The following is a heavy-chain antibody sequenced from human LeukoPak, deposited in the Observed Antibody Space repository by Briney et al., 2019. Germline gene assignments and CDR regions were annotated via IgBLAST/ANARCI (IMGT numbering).Heavy chain of an antibody. Sequence: PSETLSLTCTDSGGSISSYYWSWIRQPPGKGLEWIGFIYYSGSTNYNPSLKSRVTILVDTSKNQFSLKLSSVTAADTAVYYCARDSSGWWYFDLWGRGTLLTVSS. D-gene: IGHD6-19*01. J-gene: IGHJ2*01. V-gene: IGHV4-59*01. CDR3: ARDSSGWWYFDL. CDR1: GGSISSYY. CDR2: IYYSGST.